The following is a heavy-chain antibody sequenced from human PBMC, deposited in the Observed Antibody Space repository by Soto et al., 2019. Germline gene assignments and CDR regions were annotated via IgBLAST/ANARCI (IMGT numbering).Heavy chain of an antibody. CDR3: ARGWFGPDV. CDR2: IDKVGTDS. V-gene: IGHV3-74*01. CDR1: EFTFSGRS. Sequence: EVQLVESGGGLVQPGGSLRLSCAASEFTFSGRSVHWVRQAPGKGLVWVSGIDKVGTDSGYADSVKGRFTSSRDNAKNTVYLHMNSVRVEDTAVYYCARGWFGPDVWGKGTTVTVSS. J-gene: IGHJ6*03. D-gene: IGHD3-10*01.